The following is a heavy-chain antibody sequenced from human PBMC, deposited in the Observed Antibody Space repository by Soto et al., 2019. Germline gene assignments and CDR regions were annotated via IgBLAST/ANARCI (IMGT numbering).Heavy chain of an antibody. J-gene: IGHJ5*01. Sequence: QVHLVQSGAEVKEPGASVKVSCKASGYTFRNYAITWVRLAPGQGLEGKGWINPYKGDTNYAHKFQGRVTMTTDTSTSTAYMELRSLRSDDTAIYYCARDAAFWSGRNLNWFDSWGQGTLVTVSS. CDR3: ARDAAFWSGRNLNWFDS. D-gene: IGHD3-3*01. CDR2: INPYKGDT. V-gene: IGHV1-18*04. CDR1: GYTFRNYA.